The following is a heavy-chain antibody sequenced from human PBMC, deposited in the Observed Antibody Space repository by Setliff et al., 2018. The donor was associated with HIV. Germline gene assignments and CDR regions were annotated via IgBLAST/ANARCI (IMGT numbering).Heavy chain of an antibody. Sequence: ASVKVSCKASGYTFTSYDINWVRQATGQGLEWMGWMNPNRGHSDTAPKFQGRVTMTRDPYTSTAYMELSGLTSEDTAIYYCARDASPRWQLVSQPRLDSWGQGTLVTVSS. J-gene: IGHJ5*01. CDR3: ARDASPRWQLVSQPRLDS. V-gene: IGHV1-8*02. D-gene: IGHD6-13*01. CDR1: GYTFTSYD. CDR2: MNPNRGHS.